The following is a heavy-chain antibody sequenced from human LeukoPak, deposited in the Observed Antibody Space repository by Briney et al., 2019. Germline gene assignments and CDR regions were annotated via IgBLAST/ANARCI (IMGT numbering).Heavy chain of an antibody. V-gene: IGHV4-30-4*08. J-gene: IGHJ3*02. Sequence: PSETLSLTCTVSGGSISSGDYYWSWIRQPPGKGLEWIGYIYYSGSTYYNPSLKSRVTISVDTSKNQFSLKLSSVTAADTAVYYCARTQGNDAFDIWGQGTMVTASS. D-gene: IGHD1-1*01. CDR2: IYYSGST. CDR1: GGSISSGDYY. CDR3: ARTQGNDAFDI.